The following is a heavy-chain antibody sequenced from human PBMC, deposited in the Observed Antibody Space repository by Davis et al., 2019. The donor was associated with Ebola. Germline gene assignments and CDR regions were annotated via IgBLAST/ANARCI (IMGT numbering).Heavy chain of an antibody. CDR1: GYTFTSYY. D-gene: IGHD1-1*01. J-gene: IGHJ4*02. V-gene: IGHV1-46*01. Sequence: ASVKVSCKASGYTFTSYYMHWVRQAPGQGLEWMGIINPSGGSTSYAQKFQGRVTMTRDTSTSTVYMELSGLRSEDTAVFFCARGTPTTQETLGSWGQGTLVTVSS. CDR3: ARGTPTTQETLGS. CDR2: INPSGGST.